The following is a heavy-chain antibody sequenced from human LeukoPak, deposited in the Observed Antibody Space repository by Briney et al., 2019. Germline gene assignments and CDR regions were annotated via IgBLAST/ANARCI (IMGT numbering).Heavy chain of an antibody. CDR1: GGSISSGGYS. CDR2: IYHSGST. J-gene: IGHJ4*02. V-gene: IGHV4-30-2*01. Sequence: SETLSLTCAVSGGSISSGGYSWSWIRQPPGTGLEWIGYIYHSGSTYYNPSLKSRVTISVDRSKNQFSLKLSSVTAADTAVYYCARGSTVTSRYFDYWGQGTLVTVSS. CDR3: ARGSTVTSRYFDY. D-gene: IGHD4-17*01.